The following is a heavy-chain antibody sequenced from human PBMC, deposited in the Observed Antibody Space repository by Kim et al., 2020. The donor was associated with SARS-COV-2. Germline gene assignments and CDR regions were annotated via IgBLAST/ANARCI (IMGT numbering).Heavy chain of an antibody. J-gene: IGHJ4*02. D-gene: IGHD5-18*01. CDR3: ARDRGATAMVTATYDY. Sequence: KFQGRVTITADKSTSTAYMELSSLRSEDTAVYYCARDRGATAMVTATYDYWGQGTLVTVSS. V-gene: IGHV1-69*04.